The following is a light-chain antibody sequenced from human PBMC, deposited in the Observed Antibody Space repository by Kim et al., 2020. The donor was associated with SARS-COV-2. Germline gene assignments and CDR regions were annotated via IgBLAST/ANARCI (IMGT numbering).Light chain of an antibody. V-gene: IGLV1-47*02. Sequence: QSVLTQPPSVSGTSGQTITIACSGRSANIGTNHVCWYRQVPGMAPKLLMYADNQRPSGVPDRFSGSKSGTSVSLAIRGLRSEDEAPYFCASFDDTLRGQVFGGGTQLTVL. CDR3: ASFDDTLRGQV. CDR2: ADN. J-gene: IGLJ3*02. CDR1: SANIGTNH.